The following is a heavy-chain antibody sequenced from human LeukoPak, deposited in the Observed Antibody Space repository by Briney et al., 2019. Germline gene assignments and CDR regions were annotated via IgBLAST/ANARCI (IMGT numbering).Heavy chain of an antibody. D-gene: IGHD3-10*01. Sequence: PSETLSLTCTVSGGSISSGGYYWSWIRQHPGKGLEWIGYIYYSGSTYYNPSLKSRVTISVDTSKNQFSLKLSSVTTADTAVYYCARSPVRGVINYWGQGTLVTVSS. V-gene: IGHV4-31*03. J-gene: IGHJ4*02. CDR3: ARSPVRGVINY. CDR1: GGSISSGGYY. CDR2: IYYSGST.